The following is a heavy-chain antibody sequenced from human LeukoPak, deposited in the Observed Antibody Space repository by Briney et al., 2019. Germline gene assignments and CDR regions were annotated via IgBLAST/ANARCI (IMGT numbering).Heavy chain of an antibody. D-gene: IGHD3-9*01. J-gene: IGHJ4*02. V-gene: IGHV4-59*01. CDR2: IYYSGST. CDR1: GGTISSYN. Sequence: PSETLSLTCTVSGGTISSYNWSWIRQHPGKGLEWIGYIYYSGSTNYNPSLKSRVTISVDTSKNQFSLKLSSVTAADTAVYYCARLILTGYTYYFDYWGQGTLVTVSS. CDR3: ARLILTGYTYYFDY.